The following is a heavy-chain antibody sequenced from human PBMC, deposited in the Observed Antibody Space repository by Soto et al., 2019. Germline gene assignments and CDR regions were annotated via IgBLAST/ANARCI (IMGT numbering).Heavy chain of an antibody. Sequence: QVQLVQSGAEVKKPGSSVKVSCKASGGTFSSYAISWVRQAPGQGLEWMGGIIPIFGTAHYAQKFQGRVTITADKSTSTAYMELSSLRSEDTAVYYCASGGNSGSYYANWFDPWGQGTLVTVSS. CDR1: GGTFSSYA. J-gene: IGHJ5*02. CDR3: ASGGNSGSYYANWFDP. D-gene: IGHD1-26*01. V-gene: IGHV1-69*06. CDR2: IIPIFGTA.